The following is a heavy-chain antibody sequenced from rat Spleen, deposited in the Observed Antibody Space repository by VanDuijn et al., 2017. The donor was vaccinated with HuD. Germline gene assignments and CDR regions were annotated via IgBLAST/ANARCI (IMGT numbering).Heavy chain of an antibody. CDR3: AREQPKSYYFDY. Sequence: EVQLVESGGGLVQPGRSLKLSCAASGFTFSNYGMTWVRQAPTKGLEWVASISPSGGNTYYRDSMKGRFTVSRDNVKNTLYLQMDSLRSEDTATYYCAREQPKSYYFDYWGQGVMVTVSS. V-gene: IGHV5S13*01. CDR2: ISPSGGNT. D-gene: IGHD1-2*01. CDR1: GFTFSNYG. J-gene: IGHJ2*01.